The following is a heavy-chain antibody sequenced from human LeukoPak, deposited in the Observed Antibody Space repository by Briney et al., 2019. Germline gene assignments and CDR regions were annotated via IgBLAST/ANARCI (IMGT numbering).Heavy chain of an antibody. CDR1: GFTFSSYG. CDR2: IRYDGTNK. D-gene: IGHD6-19*01. Sequence: GGSLRLSCAASGFTFSSYGMHWVRQAPGKGLEWVAFIRYDGTNKYYADSVKARFTISRDNSKNTLYLQMNSLRAEDTAVYYCAGGWYDYFDYWGQGTLVTVSS. J-gene: IGHJ4*02. CDR3: AGGWYDYFDY. V-gene: IGHV3-30*02.